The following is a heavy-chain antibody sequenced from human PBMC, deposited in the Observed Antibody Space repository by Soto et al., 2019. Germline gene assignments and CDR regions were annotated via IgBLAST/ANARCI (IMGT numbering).Heavy chain of an antibody. J-gene: IGHJ5*02. CDR2: IYYSGST. CDR3: ARGGGLDYGGKRTHGDWFDP. Sequence: KASETRSLTCTVSGGSISRGVYYWIWIRQHPGKVLEWIGYIYYSGSTYYNPSLKSRVTISVDTSKNQFSLKLSSVTAADTAVYYCARGGGLDYGGKRTHGDWFDPWGQGTLVTVSS. V-gene: IGHV4-31*03. CDR1: GGSISRGVYY. D-gene: IGHD4-17*01.